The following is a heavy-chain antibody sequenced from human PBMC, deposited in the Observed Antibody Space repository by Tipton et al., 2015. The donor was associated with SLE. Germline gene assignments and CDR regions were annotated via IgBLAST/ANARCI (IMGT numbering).Heavy chain of an antibody. Sequence: LRLSCPVSGGSISRHSWNWIRQPPGKGLQWIGYLDYTGNTNYSPSLKRRVTMSIDTSKNQFSLRLSSVTAADTAVYYCARSTSRPSSYYFYGLDVWGQGTTVTVSS. CDR1: GGSISRHS. CDR3: ARSTSRPSSYYFYGLDV. D-gene: IGHD6-6*01. V-gene: IGHV4-59*11. CDR2: LDYTGNT. J-gene: IGHJ6*02.